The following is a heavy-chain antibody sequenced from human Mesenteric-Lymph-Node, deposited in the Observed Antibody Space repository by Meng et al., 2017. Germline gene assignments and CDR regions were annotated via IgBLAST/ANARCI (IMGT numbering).Heavy chain of an antibody. V-gene: IGHV1-18*01. CDR1: GYTCTSYG. J-gene: IGHJ5*02. Sequence: QVQLVQSGAAVKKPGASVKVSCKASGYTCTSYGISWVRQAPGQGLEWMGWISAYNGNTNYAQKLQGRVTMTTDTSTSTAYMELRSLRSDDTAVYYCARDYEYCSSTSCYESNWFDPWGQGTLVTVSS. CDR3: ARDYEYCSSTSCYESNWFDP. CDR2: ISAYNGNT. D-gene: IGHD2-2*01.